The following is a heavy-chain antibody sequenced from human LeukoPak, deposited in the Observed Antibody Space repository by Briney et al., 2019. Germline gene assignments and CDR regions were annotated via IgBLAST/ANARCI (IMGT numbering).Heavy chain of an antibody. CDR1: GGSISSYY. J-gene: IGHJ4*02. CDR2: IYYSGST. CDR3: ARGGYSYAEVDY. D-gene: IGHD5-18*01. Sequence: SETLSLTCTVSGGSISSYYWSWIRQPPGKGLEWIGYIYYSGSTNYNPSLKSRVTISVDTSKNRFSLKLSSVTAADTAVYYCARGGYSYAEVDYWGQGTLVTVSS. V-gene: IGHV4-59*01.